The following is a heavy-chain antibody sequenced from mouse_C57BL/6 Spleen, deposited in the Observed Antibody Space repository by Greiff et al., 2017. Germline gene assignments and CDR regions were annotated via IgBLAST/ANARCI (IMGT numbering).Heavy chain of an antibody. Sequence: VQLQQSGPELVKPGASVKISCKASGYTFTDYYINWVKQRPGQGLEWIGWIFPGSGSTYYNEKFKGKATLTVDKSSSTAYMLLSSLTSEDSAVYFFARSGDYGSSIYYAMDYWGQGTSVTVSS. CDR3: ARSGDYGSSIYYAMDY. CDR1: GYTFTDYY. J-gene: IGHJ4*01. CDR2: IFPGSGST. D-gene: IGHD1-1*01. V-gene: IGHV1-75*01.